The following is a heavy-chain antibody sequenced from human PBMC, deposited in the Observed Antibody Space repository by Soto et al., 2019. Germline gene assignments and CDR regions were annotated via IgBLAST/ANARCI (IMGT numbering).Heavy chain of an antibody. D-gene: IGHD3-10*01. CDR1: GFTFSSYA. CDR3: ARDQEGTIRLGLDL. CDR2: ISYDGSNK. J-gene: IGHJ2*01. V-gene: IGHV3-30-3*01. Sequence: GGSLRLSCAASGFTFSSYAMHWVRQAPGKGLEWVAVISYDGSNKYYADSVKGRFTISRDNSKNTLYLQMNSLRAEDTAVYYCARDQEGTIRLGLDLWGRGTLVTVSS.